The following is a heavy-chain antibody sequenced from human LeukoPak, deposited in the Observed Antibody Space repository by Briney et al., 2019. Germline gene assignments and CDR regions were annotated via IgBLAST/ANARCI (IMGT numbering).Heavy chain of an antibody. Sequence: PGGSLRLSCVASGFIFSTYSMNWVPQAPGKGLEWVSSISSSSTYIYYADSVKGRFTISRDNAKNSLYLQMNSLRAEDTAVYYCARDLPQMDYWGQGTLVTVSS. D-gene: IGHD5-24*01. CDR3: ARDLPQMDY. CDR2: ISSSSTYI. CDR1: GFIFSTYS. V-gene: IGHV3-21*01. J-gene: IGHJ4*02.